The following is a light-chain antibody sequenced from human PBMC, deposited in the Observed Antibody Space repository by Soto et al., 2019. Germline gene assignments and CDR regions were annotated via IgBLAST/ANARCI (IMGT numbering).Light chain of an antibody. CDR2: YDD. Sequence: QSVLTQSPSVSEAPRQRVTISCSGSSSNIGNNAVNWYQQLPGKAPKLLIYYDDLLPSGVSDRFSGSKSGTSASLAISGLQSEDEADYYCAAWDDSLNGLVFGGGTKVTVL. V-gene: IGLV1-36*01. CDR1: SSNIGNNA. J-gene: IGLJ2*01. CDR3: AAWDDSLNGLV.